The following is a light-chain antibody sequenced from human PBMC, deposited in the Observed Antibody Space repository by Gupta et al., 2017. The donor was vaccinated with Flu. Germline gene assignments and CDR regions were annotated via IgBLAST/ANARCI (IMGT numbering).Light chain of an antibody. J-gene: IGKJ4*01. V-gene: IGKV1-9*01. CDR1: QDITNY. Sequence: GDIVTITCRASQDITNYLAWYQQEPEKAPKLLIYDASTLQTGVSSRFSGSGSGTIFTLTISGLQPEDFASYYCQQLNSYPLTFGGGTTVDIK. CDR3: QQLNSYPLT. CDR2: DAS.